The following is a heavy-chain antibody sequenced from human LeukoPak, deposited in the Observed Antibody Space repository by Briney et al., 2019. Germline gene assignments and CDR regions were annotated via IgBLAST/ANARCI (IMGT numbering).Heavy chain of an antibody. J-gene: IGHJ3*02. CDR1: GYTFTGYY. V-gene: IGHV1-2*02. CDR2: INPNSGGT. D-gene: IGHD3-10*01. Sequence: ASVKVSCKASGYTFTGYYMHWVRQAPGQGLEWMGWINPNSGGTNYAQKFQGRVTMTRDTSISTAYMELSRLRSDDTAVYYCARKPKVRGVIHAFDIWGQGTMVTVSS. CDR3: ARKPKVRGVIHAFDI.